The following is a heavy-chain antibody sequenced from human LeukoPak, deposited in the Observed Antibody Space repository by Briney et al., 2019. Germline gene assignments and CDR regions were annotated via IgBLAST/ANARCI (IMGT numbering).Heavy chain of an antibody. CDR3: ARVRIGGYCGGDCYSPDY. V-gene: IGHV3-33*01. CDR2: IWYDGSNK. J-gene: IGHJ4*02. D-gene: IGHD2-21*02. CDR1: GFTFSSYG. Sequence: GRSLRLSCAASGFTFSSYGMHWVRQAPGKGLEWVALIWYDGSNKYYADSVKGRFTISRDNSKNTLYLQMNSPRAEDTAMYYCARVRIGGYCGGDCYSPDYWGQGTLVTVSS.